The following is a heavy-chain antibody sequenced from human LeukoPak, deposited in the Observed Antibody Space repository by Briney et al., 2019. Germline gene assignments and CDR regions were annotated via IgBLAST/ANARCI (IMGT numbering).Heavy chain of an antibody. CDR2: IYYSGST. CDR3: ARDFGLGYCSSSSCYAFDI. D-gene: IGHD2-2*01. J-gene: IGHJ3*02. V-gene: IGHV4-59*01. CDR1: GGSINDYY. Sequence: SETLSLTCTVSGGSINDYYWSWIRQPPGKGLEWIGYIYYSGSTNYNPSLKSRVTISVDTSKNQFSLKLSSVTAADTAVYYCARDFGLGYCSSSSCYAFDIWGQGTMVTVSS.